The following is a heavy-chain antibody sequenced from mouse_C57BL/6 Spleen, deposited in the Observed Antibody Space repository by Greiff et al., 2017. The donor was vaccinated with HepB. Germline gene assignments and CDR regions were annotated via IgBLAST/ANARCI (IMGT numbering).Heavy chain of an antibody. D-gene: IGHD1-1*01. V-gene: IGHV5-17*01. Sequence: VQLQQSGGGLVKPGGSLKLSCAASGFTFSDYGMHWVRQAPEKGLEWVAYISSGSSTIYYADTVKGRFTISRDNAKNTLFLQMTSLRSEDTAMYYCARDGSSYASAMDCWGQGTSVTVSS. CDR3: ARDGSSYASAMDC. CDR1: GFTFSDYG. J-gene: IGHJ4*01. CDR2: ISSGSSTI.